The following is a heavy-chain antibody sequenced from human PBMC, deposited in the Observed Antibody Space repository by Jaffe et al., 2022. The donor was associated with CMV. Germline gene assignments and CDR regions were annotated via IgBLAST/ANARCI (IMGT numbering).Heavy chain of an antibody. Sequence: EVQLVESGGGLVQPGGSLRLSCAASGFTFSSYWMSWVRQAPGKGLEWVANIKQDGSEKYYVDSVKGRFTISRDNAKNSLYLQMNSLRAEDTAVYYCAREGALSSGGPFDYWGQGTLVTVSS. CDR1: GFTFSSYW. V-gene: IGHV3-7*01. CDR3: AREGALSSGGPFDY. CDR2: IKQDGSEK. J-gene: IGHJ4*02. D-gene: IGHD6-19*01.